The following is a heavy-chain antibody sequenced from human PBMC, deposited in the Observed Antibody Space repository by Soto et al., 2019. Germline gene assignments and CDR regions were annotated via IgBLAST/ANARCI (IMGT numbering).Heavy chain of an antibody. CDR3: AHSQLTTAANAFDV. CDR1: GFSLTTLGVA. D-gene: IGHD1-1*01. Sequence: QITLKESGPTLVKPTQALTLTCSFSGFSLTTLGVAVAWVRQPPGKALEWLALIYWDDDRQYSPSLKTRLTITKDTSKNQVVLTMTNMDPVDTGTYYCAHSQLTTAANAFDVWGQGTIVTVSS. J-gene: IGHJ3*01. V-gene: IGHV2-5*02. CDR2: IYWDDDR.